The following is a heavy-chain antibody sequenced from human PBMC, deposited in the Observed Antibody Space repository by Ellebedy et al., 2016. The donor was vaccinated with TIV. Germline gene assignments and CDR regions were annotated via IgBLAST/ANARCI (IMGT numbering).Heavy chain of an antibody. CDR2: LKSGGTT. D-gene: IGHD2-15*01. Sequence: GESLKISCSAPGVTVSSNHMNWVRQAPGKGLEWVSVLKSGGTTHYADSVKGIFTISRDNSKNTLYLQMNSLRADDTAVYYCTKARDGGGSVYYWGQGTLVTVSS. J-gene: IGHJ4*02. CDR3: TKARDGGGSVYY. V-gene: IGHV3-66*01. CDR1: GVTVSSNH.